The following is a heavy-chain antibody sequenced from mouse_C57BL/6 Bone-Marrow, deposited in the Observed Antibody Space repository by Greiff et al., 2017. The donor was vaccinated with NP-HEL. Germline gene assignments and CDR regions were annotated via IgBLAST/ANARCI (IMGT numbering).Heavy chain of an antibody. V-gene: IGHV10-1*01. CDR1: GFSFNTYA. J-gene: IGHJ2*01. CDR2: IRSKSNNYAT. CDR3: VRQDYSNYVFDY. D-gene: IGHD2-5*01. Sequence: EVQRVESGGGLVQPKGSLKLSCAASGFSFNTYAMNWVRQAPGKGLEWVARIRSKSNNYATYYADSVKDRFTISRDDSESMLYLQMNNLKTEDTAMYYCVRQDYSNYVFDYWGQGTTLTVSS.